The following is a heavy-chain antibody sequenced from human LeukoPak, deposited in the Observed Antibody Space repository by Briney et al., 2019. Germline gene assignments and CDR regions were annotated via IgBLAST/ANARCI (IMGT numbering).Heavy chain of an antibody. CDR2: ISGGGST. J-gene: IGHJ3*01. CDR1: GFTFSNYA. CDR3: AKDLFADSGGLAGFDV. Sequence: GGSLRLSCAASGFTFSNYAMGWVRQAPGKGLEWVSTISGGGSTYYADSVRGRFTISRDNSKNTLYLQLNSLRAEDTAVYCCAKDLFADSGGLAGFDVWGQGTMVTVSS. V-gene: IGHV3-23*01. D-gene: IGHD3-22*01.